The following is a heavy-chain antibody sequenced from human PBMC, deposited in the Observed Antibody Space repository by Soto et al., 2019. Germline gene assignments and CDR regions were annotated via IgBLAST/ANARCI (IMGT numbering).Heavy chain of an antibody. D-gene: IGHD1-1*01. V-gene: IGHV4-61*08. Sequence: SETLSLTCTVSGGSISSGGYYWSWIRPHPGKGLEWIGYIYYSGSTNYNPSLKSRVTISVDTSKNQFSLKLSSVTAADTAVYYCARGRESHPTHPYYYYMDVWGKGTTVTVSS. CDR3: ARGRESHPTHPYYYYMDV. J-gene: IGHJ6*03. CDR2: IYYSGST. CDR1: GGSISSGGYY.